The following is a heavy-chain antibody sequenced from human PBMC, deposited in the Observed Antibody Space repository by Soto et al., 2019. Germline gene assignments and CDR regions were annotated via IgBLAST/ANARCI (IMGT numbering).Heavy chain of an antibody. J-gene: IGHJ5*02. V-gene: IGHV3-23*01. CDR1: GFTFSSYA. CDR2: ISPTGGST. Sequence: GGSLRLSCAASGFTFSSYALSWVRQAPGKGLEWVSTISPTGGSTYYADSVEGRFTISRDSSKDTLYLQVNSLRAEDTAVYYCAKTFFDFWSGPRWLDPWGQGTLVTVSS. D-gene: IGHD3-3*01. CDR3: AKTFFDFWSGPRWLDP.